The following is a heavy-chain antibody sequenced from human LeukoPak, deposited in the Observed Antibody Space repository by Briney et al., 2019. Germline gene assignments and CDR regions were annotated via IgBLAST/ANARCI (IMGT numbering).Heavy chain of an antibody. CDR1: GVSISSSIYY. CDR3: ARVGGGSYGGRVFDY. D-gene: IGHD2-21*01. Sequence: PSETLSLTCNVSGVSISSSIYYWGWVRQPPGKGLEWIGTIHYSGSTYYNSSLKSRVTISVDTSKNQFSLKLTSVTAADTAMYYCARVGGGSYGGRVFDYWGHGTLVTVSS. CDR2: IHYSGST. J-gene: IGHJ4*01. V-gene: IGHV4-39*07.